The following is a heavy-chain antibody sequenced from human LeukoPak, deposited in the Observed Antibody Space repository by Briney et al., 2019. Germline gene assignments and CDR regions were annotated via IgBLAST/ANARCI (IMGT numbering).Heavy chain of an antibody. CDR1: GYTFTSYG. D-gene: IGHD6-19*01. J-gene: IGHJ4*02. CDR2: ISAYDGNT. Sequence: ASVKVSCKASGYTFTSYGISWVRQAPGQGLEWLGWISAYDGNTNYAQKFQGRVTMTRNTSISTAYMELSSLRSEDTAVYYCARGGRGSSGWYFGYWGQGTLVTVSS. V-gene: IGHV1-18*01. CDR3: ARGGRGSSGWYFGY.